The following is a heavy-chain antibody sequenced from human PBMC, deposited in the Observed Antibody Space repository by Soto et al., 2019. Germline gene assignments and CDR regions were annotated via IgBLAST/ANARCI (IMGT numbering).Heavy chain of an antibody. J-gene: IGHJ6*02. CDR1: GGSFSGYY. Sequence: LSLTCAVYGGSFSGYYWSWIRQPPGKGLEWIGEINHSGSTNYNPSLMSRVTISVDTSKNQFSLKMSSVTAADTAVYYCARRWSSFYGMDVWGQGTTVTVSS. CDR2: INHSGST. D-gene: IGHD3-3*01. CDR3: ARRWSSFYGMDV. V-gene: IGHV4-34*01.